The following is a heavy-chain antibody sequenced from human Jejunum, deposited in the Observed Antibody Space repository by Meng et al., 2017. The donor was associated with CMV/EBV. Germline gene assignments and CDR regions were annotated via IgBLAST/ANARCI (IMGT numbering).Heavy chain of an antibody. D-gene: IGHD3-3*01. J-gene: IGHJ4*02. CDR1: GGSIGSGDYY. Sequence: HVTLQASGPGLVKPSQTLSLTRSVSGGSIGSGDYYWSCIRQPPGKGLEWIGYIHDTGSTYYNPSLKSRVDISLGTSRNHFSLTLSSVTAEDTAVYFCARGSIFVSFDSWGQGTLVTVSS. CDR2: IHDTGST. CDR3: ARGSIFVSFDS. V-gene: IGHV4-30-4*08.